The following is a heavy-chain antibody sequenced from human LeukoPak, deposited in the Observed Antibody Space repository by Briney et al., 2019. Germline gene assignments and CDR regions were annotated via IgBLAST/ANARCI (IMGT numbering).Heavy chain of an antibody. CDR3: ARRFAPSRNDAFDI. V-gene: IGHV4-39*01. CDR2: IYYSGST. J-gene: IGHJ3*02. D-gene: IGHD3-10*01. Sequence: SETLSLTFTVSGTSINSTGSYWGWIRQPPGKGLEWIGTIYYSGSTYYNPSLKSRVTISVDTSKNQFSLQLSFVTASDTAVYYCARRFAPSRNDAFDIWGQGTMVTVSS. CDR1: GTSINSTGSY.